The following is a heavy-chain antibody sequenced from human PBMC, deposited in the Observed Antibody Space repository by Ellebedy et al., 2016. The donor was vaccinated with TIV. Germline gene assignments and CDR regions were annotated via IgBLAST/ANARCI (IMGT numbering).Heavy chain of an antibody. Sequence: PGGTLRLSCVASGFTFGSYVMSWVRQAPGKGLEWILYFRGSVGSTYDADSVKGRFTISRDNSKHTLFLEMNSLRAEDTAEYYCAKADLYCGGDCYVDYWGQGTLVTVSS. CDR3: AKADLYCGGDCYVDY. CDR1: GFTFGSYV. V-gene: IGHV3-23*01. J-gene: IGHJ4*02. CDR2: FRGSVGST. D-gene: IGHD2-21*02.